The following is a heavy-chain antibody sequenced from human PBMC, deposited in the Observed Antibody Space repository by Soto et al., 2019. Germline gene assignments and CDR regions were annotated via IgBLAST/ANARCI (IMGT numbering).Heavy chain of an antibody. CDR3: ARDGSYSWSPGY. Sequence: GGSLRLSCAASGFTFSGYGMHWVRQAPGKGLEWVAVIWYDGSNKYYADSVKGRSTISRDNPKNTLYLQMNSLRAEDTAVYYCARDGSYSWSPGYWGQGTPVTVS. CDR1: GFTFSGYG. CDR2: IWYDGSNK. D-gene: IGHD3-10*01. V-gene: IGHV3-33*01. J-gene: IGHJ4*02.